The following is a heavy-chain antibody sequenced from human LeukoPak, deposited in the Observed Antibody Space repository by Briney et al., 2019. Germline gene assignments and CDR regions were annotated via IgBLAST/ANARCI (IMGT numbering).Heavy chain of an antibody. Sequence: PGGSLRLSCAASGFTFSDYYMSWIRQAPGKGLEWVSYISSSGSTIYYADSVKGRFTISRDNAKNSLYLQMSSLRAEDTAVYYCARPTSDYYYGMDVWGQGTTVTVSS. J-gene: IGHJ6*02. CDR1: GFTFSDYY. V-gene: IGHV3-11*01. CDR3: ARPTSDYYYGMDV. CDR2: ISSSGSTI. D-gene: IGHD1-26*01.